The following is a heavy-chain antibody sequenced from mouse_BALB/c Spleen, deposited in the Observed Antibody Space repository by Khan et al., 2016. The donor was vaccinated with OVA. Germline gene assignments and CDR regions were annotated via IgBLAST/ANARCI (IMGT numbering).Heavy chain of an antibody. D-gene: IGHD2-14*01. J-gene: IGHJ3*01. CDR1: GYSFTAYY. Sequence: EVQLQQSGPDLVKTGASVKISCMASGYSFTAYYMNWVRLSHGKSLECIGRINPNTYNINYNQKFKGKAILTVDTSSSTAYMELRSLTSEDSAVYFCARGYDFFASWRQGTLVTVSA. CDR3: ARGYDFFAS. V-gene: IGHV1-26*01. CDR2: INPNTYNI.